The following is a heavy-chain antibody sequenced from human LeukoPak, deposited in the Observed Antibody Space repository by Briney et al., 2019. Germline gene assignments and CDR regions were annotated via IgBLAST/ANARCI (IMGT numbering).Heavy chain of an antibody. V-gene: IGHV3-30*19. J-gene: IGHJ4*02. CDR2: VSYDGSKK. CDR3: AKLGFDSSGSHSLVDY. Sequence: GRSLRLSCAASGFTFSSYGMHWVGQPPGKGLEWVGFVSYDGSKKFYADFVKGRFSISRDNSKNTLYVQMNSLGAEDTALYYCAKLGFDSSGSHSLVDYWGQGTPVTVSS. CDR1: GFTFSSYG. D-gene: IGHD3-22*01.